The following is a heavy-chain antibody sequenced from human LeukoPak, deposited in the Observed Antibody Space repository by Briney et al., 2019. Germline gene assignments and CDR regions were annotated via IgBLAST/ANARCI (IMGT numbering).Heavy chain of an antibody. CDR2: INPGGGT. Sequence: SETLSLTCAVYGGSFSAYSWTWIRQPPGKGLEWIGEINPGGGTNYNPSLKSRVTISVDRSKNQFSLNLSSVTAADTAVYYCARISIVVVDPYFDYWGQGTLVTVSS. J-gene: IGHJ4*02. CDR3: ARISIVVVDPYFDY. CDR1: GGSFSAYS. V-gene: IGHV4-34*01. D-gene: IGHD2-15*01.